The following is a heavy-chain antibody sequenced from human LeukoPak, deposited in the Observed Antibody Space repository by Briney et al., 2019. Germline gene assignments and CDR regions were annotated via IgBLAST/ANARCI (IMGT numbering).Heavy chain of an antibody. CDR2: IYTSGST. J-gene: IGHJ3*02. D-gene: IGHD1-14*01. Sequence: SETLSLTCTVSGGSISSYYWSWIRQPAGKGLEWIGRIYTSGSTNYNPSLKSRVTMSVDTSKNQFSLKLSSVTAADTAVYYCARDEGSRTRPEAFDIWGQGTMVTVSS. CDR1: GGSISSYY. CDR3: ARDEGSRTRPEAFDI. V-gene: IGHV4-4*07.